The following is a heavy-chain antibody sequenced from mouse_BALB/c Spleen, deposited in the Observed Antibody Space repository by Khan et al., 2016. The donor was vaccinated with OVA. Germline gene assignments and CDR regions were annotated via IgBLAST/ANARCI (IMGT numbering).Heavy chain of an antibody. D-gene: IGHD2-2*01. CDR2: ISTYSGNT. Sequence: QVQLKQSGPELVRPEVSVKISCKGSGYTFTDYAMHWVKQSHAKSLEWIGVISTYSGNTNYNQKFKGKATMTVDKSSSTAYMELARLTSEDSAIYYCARPGLRRGAWFAYWGQGTLVTVSA. V-gene: IGHV1S137*01. CDR3: ARPGLRRGAWFAY. CDR1: GYTFTDYA. J-gene: IGHJ3*01.